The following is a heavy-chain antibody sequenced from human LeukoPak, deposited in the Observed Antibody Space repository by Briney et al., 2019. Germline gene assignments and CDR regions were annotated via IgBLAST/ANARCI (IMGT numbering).Heavy chain of an antibody. J-gene: IGHJ4*02. D-gene: IGHD3-16*02. V-gene: IGHV3-21*01. CDR3: AGDSRDDYVWGSYRSFDY. CDR1: GFTFSSYS. Sequence: GRSLRLSCAASGFTFSSYSMNWVRQAPGKGLEWVSSISSSSSYIYYADSVKGRFTISRDNAKNSLYLQMNSLRAEDTAVYYCAGDSRDDYVWGSYRSFDYWGQGTLVTVSS. CDR2: ISSSSSYI.